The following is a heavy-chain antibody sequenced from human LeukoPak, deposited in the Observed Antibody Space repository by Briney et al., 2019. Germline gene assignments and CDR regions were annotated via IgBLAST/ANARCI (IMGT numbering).Heavy chain of an antibody. V-gene: IGHV4-39*01. CDR2: IYYSGST. CDR3: ARHESIVMVVAARGFDY. CDR1: GGSVSSTSHY. J-gene: IGHJ4*02. Sequence: PSETLSLTCTVSGGSVSSTSHYWGWIRQPPGKGLECIASIYYSGSTSYNPSLKSRVTISVDTSKNQYSLKLSSVTAADTAVYYCARHESIVMVVAARGFDYWGQGTLVTVSS. D-gene: IGHD2-15*01.